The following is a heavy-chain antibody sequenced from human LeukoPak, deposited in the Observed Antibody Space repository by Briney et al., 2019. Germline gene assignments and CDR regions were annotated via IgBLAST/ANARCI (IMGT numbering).Heavy chain of an antibody. Sequence: SETLSLTCTVSGASFSSSTYYWGWIRQPPGKGLEWIGSIYYSGSTYYNPSLKSRVTMSVDTSKNQFSLRLSSVTAADTAVYYCARHAGGISATGTRPFDYWGQGTLVTVSS. J-gene: IGHJ4*02. D-gene: IGHD6-13*01. V-gene: IGHV4-39*01. CDR3: ARHAGGISATGTRPFDY. CDR1: GASFSSSTYY. CDR2: IYYSGST.